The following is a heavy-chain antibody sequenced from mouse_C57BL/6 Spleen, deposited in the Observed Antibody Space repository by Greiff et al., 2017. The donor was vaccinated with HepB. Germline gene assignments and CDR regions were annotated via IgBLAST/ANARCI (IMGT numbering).Heavy chain of an antibody. CDR3: SRLSYYYGSLSYFDY. CDR1: GYTFTSYW. D-gene: IGHD1-1*01. J-gene: IGHJ2*01. CDR2: IYPGSGST. V-gene: IGHV1-55*01. Sequence: QVQLQQPGAELVKPGASVKMSCKASGYTFTSYWITWVKQRPGQGLEWIGDIYPGSGSTNYNEKFKSKATLTVDTSSSTAYMQLSRLTSEDSAVYYCSRLSYYYGSLSYFDYWGQGTTLTVSS.